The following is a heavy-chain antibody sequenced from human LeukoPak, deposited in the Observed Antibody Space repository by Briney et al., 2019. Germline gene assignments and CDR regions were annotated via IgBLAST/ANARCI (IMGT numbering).Heavy chain of an antibody. CDR3: ARADYGGNSIDY. J-gene: IGHJ4*02. CDR2: INHSGST. D-gene: IGHD4-23*01. V-gene: IGHV4-34*01. Sequence: SETLSLTCAVYGGSFSGYYWSWIRQPPGKGLEWIGEINHSGSTNYNPSLKSRVTISVDTSKNQFSLKLSSVTAADTAVYYCARADYGGNSIDYRGQGTLVTVSS. CDR1: GGSFSGYY.